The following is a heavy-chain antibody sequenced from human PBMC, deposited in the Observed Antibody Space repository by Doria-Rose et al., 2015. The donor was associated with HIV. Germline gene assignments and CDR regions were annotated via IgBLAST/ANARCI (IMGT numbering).Heavy chain of an antibody. Sequence: ESGPVLVKPTETLTLTCTVSGVSLSSPGMGVSWIRQPPGKALEWLANIFSDDERSYNSSLKSRLTISRGTSKSQVVLTMTDMDPVDTATYYCARIKSSRWYHKYYFDFWGQGTLAIVSA. CDR3: ARIKSSRWYHKYYFDF. V-gene: IGHV2-26*01. CDR1: GVSLSSPGMG. J-gene: IGHJ4*02. CDR2: IFSDDER. D-gene: IGHD6-13*01.